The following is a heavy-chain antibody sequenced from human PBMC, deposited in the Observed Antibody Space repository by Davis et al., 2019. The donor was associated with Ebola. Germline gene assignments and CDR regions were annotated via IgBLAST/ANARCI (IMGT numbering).Heavy chain of an antibody. J-gene: IGHJ4*02. CDR2: IYYSGST. CDR1: GGSISSGYY. V-gene: IGHV4-39*01. Sequence: MPGGSLRLSCTVSGGSISSGYYWSWIRQRPGKGLEWIGIIYYSGSTYYNPSLKSRVTISADTSKNQFSLKLNSVTAADTAVYYCTGEYYSDYWGQGTLITVSS. D-gene: IGHD3-10*01. CDR3: TGEYYSDY.